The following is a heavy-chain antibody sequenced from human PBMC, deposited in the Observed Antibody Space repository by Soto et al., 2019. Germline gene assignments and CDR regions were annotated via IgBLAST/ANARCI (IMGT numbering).Heavy chain of an antibody. J-gene: IGHJ4*02. CDR2: ISSGGSYI. CDR3: ATSGVASGFDF. CDR1: EMTFRNYS. D-gene: IGHD3-3*01. V-gene: IGHV3-21*06. Sequence: EVQLVESGGGLVKPGGSLRLTCAASEMTFRNYSMNWVRQAPGKGLEWVSSISSGGSYIYYADSGKGRFTISRDNAKNSLFLQMTSLRADYTAVYYCATSGVASGFDFWGQGTLVTVSS.